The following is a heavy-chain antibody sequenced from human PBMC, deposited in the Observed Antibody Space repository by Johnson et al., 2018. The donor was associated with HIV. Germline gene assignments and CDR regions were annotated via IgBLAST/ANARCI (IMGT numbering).Heavy chain of an antibody. CDR1: GFSFSTYS. Sequence: QMLLVESGGGVVQPGRSLRLSCAASGFSFSTYSMHWVRQAPGKGLEWVAVISYDGNNKYSADSVRGRFTISRDNSKNTLYLQMNSLRAEDTAVYYCAKSGPRGGNPDDAFDIWGQGTMVTVSS. CDR3: AKSGPRGGNPDDAFDI. V-gene: IGHV3-30-3*02. D-gene: IGHD4-23*01. CDR2: ISYDGNNK. J-gene: IGHJ3*02.